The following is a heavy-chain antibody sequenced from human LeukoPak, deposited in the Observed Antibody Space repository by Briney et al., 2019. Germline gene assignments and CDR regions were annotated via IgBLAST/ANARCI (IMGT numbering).Heavy chain of an antibody. CDR2: ISSSSSTI. Sequence: QTGGSLRLSCAASGFTFSSYSMNWVRQAPGKGLEWVSYISSSSSTIYYADSVKGRFTISRDNAKNSLYLQMNSLRAEDTAVYYCARVYIGRFDYWGQGTLVTVSS. J-gene: IGHJ4*02. V-gene: IGHV3-48*01. CDR3: ARVYIGRFDY. D-gene: IGHD3/OR15-3a*01. CDR1: GFTFSSYS.